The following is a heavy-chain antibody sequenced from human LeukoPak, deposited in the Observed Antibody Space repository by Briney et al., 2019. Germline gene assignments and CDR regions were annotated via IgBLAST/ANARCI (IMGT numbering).Heavy chain of an antibody. CDR3: ARDWNRYAY. Sequence: SETLSLTCSVSGGSISSCTYSWGWIRQPPGKGLEWIGSFSCSGGTYYNPSLKSRVTISVDTSKSQFSLYMDSVTAADTAVYYCARDWNRYAYWGQGTLVTVSS. D-gene: IGHD1-1*01. CDR1: GGSISSCTYS. CDR2: FSCSGGT. J-gene: IGHJ4*02. V-gene: IGHV4-39*07.